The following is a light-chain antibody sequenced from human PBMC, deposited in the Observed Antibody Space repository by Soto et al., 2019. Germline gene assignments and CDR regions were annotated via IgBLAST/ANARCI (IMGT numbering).Light chain of an antibody. J-gene: IGKJ4*01. CDR2: DAS. V-gene: IGKV3-11*01. Sequence: EIVLTQSPATLSLSPGERATLSCRASQSVRSFLAWYQQKPGQAPRLLLYDASNRATGVRGRVRGSGTGTGFTLTISSLEPEDFAVYYCQQRRSWTPPLSFGGGTKVE. CDR3: QQRRSWTPPLS. CDR1: QSVRSF.